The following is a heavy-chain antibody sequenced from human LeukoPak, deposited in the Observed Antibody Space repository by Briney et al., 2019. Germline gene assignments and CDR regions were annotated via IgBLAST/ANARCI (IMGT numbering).Heavy chain of an antibody. V-gene: IGHV3-23*01. Sequence: GGSLRLSCAASGYTFSNYAMSWVRQAPGKGLEWVAEVSASAASTYYASSVKGRITISRNNSNNTLHLQMTSLRVDYTAVYYVSKSHSTGLYDSDAYLFDSWGQETLVTVSS. D-gene: IGHD3-16*01. J-gene: IGHJ4*02. CDR2: VSASAAST. CDR3: SKSHSTGLYDSDAYLFDS. CDR1: GYTFSNYA.